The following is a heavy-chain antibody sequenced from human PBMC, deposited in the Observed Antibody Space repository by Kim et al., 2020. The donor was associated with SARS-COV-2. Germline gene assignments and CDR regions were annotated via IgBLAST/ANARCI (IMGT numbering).Heavy chain of an antibody. V-gene: IGHV1-69*13. J-gene: IGHJ4*02. D-gene: IGHD3-9*01. CDR2: IIPIFGTA. CDR3: ARVRYFDWHPLYFDY. CDR1: GGSFSSYA. Sequence: SVKVSCKASGGSFSSYAISWVRQAPGQGLEWMGGIIPIFGTANYAQKFQGRVTITADESTSTAYMELSSLRSEDTAVYYCARVRYFDWHPLYFDYWGQGTLVTVSS.